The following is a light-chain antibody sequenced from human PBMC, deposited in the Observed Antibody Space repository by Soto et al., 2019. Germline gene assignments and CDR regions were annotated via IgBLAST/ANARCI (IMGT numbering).Light chain of an antibody. Sequence: DIQMTQSPSTLSASVGDRVTITCRASQSISSWLAWYQQKPGKAPNLLIYDVSSLESGIPARFSGSGSGTEFTLTIISLQSEDFAVYYCQQYNDWPPITFGQGTRLEIK. CDR2: DVS. V-gene: IGKV1-5*01. CDR1: QSISSW. CDR3: QQYNDWPPIT. J-gene: IGKJ5*01.